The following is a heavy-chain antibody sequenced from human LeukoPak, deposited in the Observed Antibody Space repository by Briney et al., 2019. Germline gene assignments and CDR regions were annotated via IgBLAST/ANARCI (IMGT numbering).Heavy chain of an antibody. CDR2: IYSGGST. CDR1: GFTFSSYA. D-gene: IGHD5-18*01. CDR3: ARASFGSAMAFDY. J-gene: IGHJ4*02. V-gene: IGHV3-53*01. Sequence: GGSLRLSCAASGFTFSSYAMHWVRQAPGKGLEWVSVIYSGGSTYYADSVKGRFTISRDNSKNTLYLQMNSLRAEDTAVYYCARASFGSAMAFDYWGQGTLVTVSS.